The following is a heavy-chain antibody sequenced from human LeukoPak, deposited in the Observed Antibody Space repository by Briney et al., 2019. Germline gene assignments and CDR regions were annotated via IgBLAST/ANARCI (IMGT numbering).Heavy chain of an antibody. V-gene: IGHV3-23*01. Sequence: GGSLRLSCTASGFTFGDYAMSWVRQAPGKGLEWVSSISSSSSYISYADSVKGRFTISRDNSKNTLYLQMNRLRAEDTAVYYCAKVPLIAAPKHFDYWGQGTLVTVSS. CDR1: GFTFGDYA. CDR3: AKVPLIAAPKHFDY. D-gene: IGHD6-13*01. J-gene: IGHJ4*02. CDR2: ISSSSSYI.